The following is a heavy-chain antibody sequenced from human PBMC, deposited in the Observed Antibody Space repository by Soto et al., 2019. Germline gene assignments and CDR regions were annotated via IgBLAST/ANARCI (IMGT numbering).Heavy chain of an antibody. CDR2: INHSGST. Sequence: QVQLQQWGAGLLKPSETLSLTCAVYGGSFSGYYWSWIRQPPGKGLEWIGEINHSGSTNYNPSLKSRVTISVDTSKNQFSLKLSSVTAADTAVYYCARSRGIYYGPRGAFDIWGQGTMVTVSS. CDR1: GGSFSGYY. V-gene: IGHV4-34*01. J-gene: IGHJ3*02. CDR3: ARSRGIYYGPRGAFDI. D-gene: IGHD4-17*01.